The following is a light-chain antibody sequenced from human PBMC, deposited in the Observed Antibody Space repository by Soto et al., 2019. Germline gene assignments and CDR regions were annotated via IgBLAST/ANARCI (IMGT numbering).Light chain of an antibody. CDR1: QSVSTY. CDR2: DAS. V-gene: IGKV3-11*01. CDR3: QQRGSWPRT. Sequence: EIVLTQSPATLSLSPGERATLSCRASQSVSTYLAWYQQKVGQAPRLLIYDASNRATGIPARFSGSGSGTDFTLTISSLETEDFAVYYCQQRGSWPRTFGQGTKVEI. J-gene: IGKJ1*01.